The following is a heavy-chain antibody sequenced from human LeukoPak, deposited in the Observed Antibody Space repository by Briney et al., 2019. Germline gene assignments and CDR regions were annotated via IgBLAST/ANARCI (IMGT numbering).Heavy chain of an antibody. CDR1: GFTFSRYG. Sequence: GGSLRLSCAASGFTFSRYGMHWVRQAPGKGLEWVTAISYDGSNKYYADSVKGRFTMSRDNAKNSLYLQMNSLRAEDTAVYYCARDVGFGGYSRGIFDYWGQGTLVTVSS. CDR3: ARDVGFGGYSRGIFDY. J-gene: IGHJ4*02. D-gene: IGHD3-10*01. CDR2: ISYDGSNK. V-gene: IGHV3-30*04.